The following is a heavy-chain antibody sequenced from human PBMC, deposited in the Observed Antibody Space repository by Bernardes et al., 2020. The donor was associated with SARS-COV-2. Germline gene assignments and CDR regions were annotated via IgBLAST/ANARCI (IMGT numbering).Heavy chain of an antibody. Sequence: SEPLSLTCAVYGGSFSGYYWSWIRQPPGKGLEWIGEINHSGSTNYNPSLESRVTISVDTSKNQFSLKLSSVTAADTAVYYCARGLYGMDVWGQGTTVTVSS. CDR3: ARGLYGMDV. CDR1: GGSFSGYY. V-gene: IGHV4-34*01. J-gene: IGHJ6*02. CDR2: INHSGST.